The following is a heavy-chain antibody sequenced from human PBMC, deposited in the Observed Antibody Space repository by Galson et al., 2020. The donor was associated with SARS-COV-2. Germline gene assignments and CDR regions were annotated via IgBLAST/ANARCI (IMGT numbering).Heavy chain of an antibody. V-gene: IGHV1-24*01. D-gene: IGHD3-9*01. J-gene: IGHJ4*02. CDR2: FDPEDGET. CDR3: ARQSQARYFDWLLAGRGFDY. CDR1: GYTLTELS. Sequence: SVKVSCKVSGYTLTELSMHWVRQAPGKGLEWMGGFDPEDGETIYAQKFQGRVTMTEDTSTDTADMELSSLRSEDTAVYYCARQSQARYFDWLLAGRGFDYWGQGTLVTVSS.